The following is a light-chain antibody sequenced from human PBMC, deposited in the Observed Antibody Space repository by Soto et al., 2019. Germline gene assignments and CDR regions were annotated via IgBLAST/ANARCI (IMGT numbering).Light chain of an antibody. V-gene: IGKV1-5*01. J-gene: IGKJ2*01. Sequence: DIQMTQSPSTLSASVGDRVTITCRASQSISSWLAWYQQKPGKAPKLLIYDASSLESGVPSRFSGSGSGTEFTLTISSLKPDDFATYYCQQYNSYSPMYTFGQGTKLEI. CDR1: QSISSW. CDR2: DAS. CDR3: QQYNSYSPMYT.